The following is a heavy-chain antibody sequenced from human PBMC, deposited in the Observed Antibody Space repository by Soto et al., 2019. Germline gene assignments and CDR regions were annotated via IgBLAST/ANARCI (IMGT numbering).Heavy chain of an antibody. Sequence: GGSLRLSCAASGFRVTRTSTSGFRQDLGRGLECVTVTYAGGNTYYPDSVKGRFTISSDNSKNTLFLQMNNLRAEDTAVYYCARVTTFYDILTSSYALNYFDYWGQGTRVTVSS. CDR2: TYAGGNT. J-gene: IGHJ4*02. D-gene: IGHD3-9*01. V-gene: IGHV3-53*01. CDR3: ARVTTFYDILTSSYALNYFDY. CDR1: GFRVTRTS.